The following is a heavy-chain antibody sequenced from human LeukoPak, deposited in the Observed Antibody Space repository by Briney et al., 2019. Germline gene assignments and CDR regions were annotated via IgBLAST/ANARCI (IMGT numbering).Heavy chain of an antibody. CDR2: LYSGGST. J-gene: IGHJ4*02. Sequence: GGSLRLSCSASGFTLSRNYMSWVRQAPGKGLEWVSVLYSGGSTGYADSVKGRFTMSGDNSKNTLYLQMNSLRTEDTAVYYCVISSYGYFDSCGPGALVTVSS. D-gene: IGHD5-18*01. V-gene: IGHV3-66*01. CDR3: VISSYGYFDS. CDR1: GFTLSRNY.